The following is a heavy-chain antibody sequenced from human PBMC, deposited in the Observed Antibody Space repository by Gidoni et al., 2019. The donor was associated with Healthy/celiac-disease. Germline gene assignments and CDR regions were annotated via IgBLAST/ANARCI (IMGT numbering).Heavy chain of an antibody. D-gene: IGHD3-3*01. CDR3: AYDVERDNWFDP. Sequence: QITLKESGPTLVKPTQTLTLPCTFSGFSLSTSGVGVGWIRQPPGKALEWLALIYWDDDKRYSTSLKSRLTITKDTSKNQVVLTMTNMDPVDTATYYCAYDVERDNWFDPWGQGTLVTVSS. V-gene: IGHV2-5*02. CDR1: GFSLSTSGVG. J-gene: IGHJ5*02. CDR2: IYWDDDK.